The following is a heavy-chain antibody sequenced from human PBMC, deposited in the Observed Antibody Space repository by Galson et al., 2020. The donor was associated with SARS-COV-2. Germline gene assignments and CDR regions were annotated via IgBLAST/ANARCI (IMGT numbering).Heavy chain of an antibody. CDR3: ARGLGDSSGPWAY. J-gene: IGHJ4*02. CDR1: GGSFSSYY. Sequence: SETLSLTCVVYGGSFSSYYWSWLRQPPGKGLDWIGEIHHRGRTNYNPSLKSRVTISVDTYKNQFSLKLSSVTAADTAVYYCARGLGDSSGPWAYGGQGTLVTVSS. CDR2: IHHRGRT. V-gene: IGHV4-34*01. D-gene: IGHD3-22*01.